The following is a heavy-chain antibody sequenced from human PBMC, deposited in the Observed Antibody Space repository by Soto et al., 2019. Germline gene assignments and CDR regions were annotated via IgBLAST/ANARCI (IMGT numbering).Heavy chain of an antibody. V-gene: IGHV3-21*01. CDR2: IDSSNTYI. CDR3: ATAGSGYYYNH. CDR1: GFTFSTSS. J-gene: IGHJ5*02. Sequence: EVQLVESGGGLVKPGGSLILSCAASGFTFSTSSMNWVRQAPGKGLEWVSSIDSSNTYIYYADSVKGRFTISRDNAKNSVFLQMNSLRAEDTAIYYCATAGSGYYYNHWGQGILVTVSS. D-gene: IGHD3-22*01.